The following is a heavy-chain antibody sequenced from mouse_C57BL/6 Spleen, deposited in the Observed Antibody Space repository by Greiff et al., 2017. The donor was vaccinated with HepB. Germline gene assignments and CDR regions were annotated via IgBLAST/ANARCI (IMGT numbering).Heavy chain of an antibody. CDR3: AREDSLYFDY. Sequence: EVQLQESGPGLVKPSQSLSLTCSVTGYSITSGYYWNWIRQFPGNKLEWMGYISYDGSNNYNPSLKNRISITRDTSKNQFFLKLNSVTTEDTATYYCAREDSLYFDYWGQGTTLTVSS. CDR1: GYSITSGYY. D-gene: IGHD6-1*01. J-gene: IGHJ2*01. CDR2: ISYDGSN. V-gene: IGHV3-6*01.